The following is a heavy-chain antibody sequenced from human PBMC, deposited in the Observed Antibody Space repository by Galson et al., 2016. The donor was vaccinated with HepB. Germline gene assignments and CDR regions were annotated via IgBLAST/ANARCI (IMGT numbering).Heavy chain of an antibody. V-gene: IGHV6-1*01. D-gene: IGHD2-15*01. J-gene: IGHJ4*02. Sequence: CAISGDSVSSNSAGWYWIRQSPSRGLEWLGRTYYRSEWHFDYAESVKSRITINPDTAKNQFSLKLSSVTAAGTAVYYCARFCSGNTCPDFWGQGTLVTVSS. CDR3: ARFCSGNTCPDF. CDR1: GDSVSSNSAG. CDR2: TYYRSEWHF.